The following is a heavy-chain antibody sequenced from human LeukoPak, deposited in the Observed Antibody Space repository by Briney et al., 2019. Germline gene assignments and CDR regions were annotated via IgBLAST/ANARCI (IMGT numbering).Heavy chain of an antibody. CDR2: INHSGST. CDR3: ALIFGVVIGSWFDP. V-gene: IGHV4-34*01. Sequence: RPSETLSLTCTVSGGSISSYYWSWIRQPPGKGLEWIGEINHSGSTNYNPSLKSRVTISVDTSKNQFSLKLSSVTAADTAVYYCALIFGVVIGSWFDPWGQGTLVTVSS. D-gene: IGHD3-3*01. CDR1: GGSISSYY. J-gene: IGHJ5*02.